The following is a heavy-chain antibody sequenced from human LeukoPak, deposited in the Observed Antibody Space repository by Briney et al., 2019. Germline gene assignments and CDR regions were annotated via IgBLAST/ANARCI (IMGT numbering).Heavy chain of an antibody. V-gene: IGHV4-38-2*02. CDR2: IYHSGST. J-gene: IGHJ5*02. CDR3: ARHSLYGSGAWSWFDP. D-gene: IGHD3-10*01. CDR1: GYSISSGYY. Sequence: PSETLSLTCTVSGYSISSGYYWGWIRQPPGKGLEWIGSIYHSGSTYYNPSLKSRVTISVHPSKTQFSLKLSSVTAADTAVYYCARHSLYGSGAWSWFDPWGQGTLVTVSS.